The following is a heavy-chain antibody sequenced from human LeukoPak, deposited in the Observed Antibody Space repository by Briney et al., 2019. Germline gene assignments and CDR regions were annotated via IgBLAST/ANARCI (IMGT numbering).Heavy chain of an antibody. CDR1: GGSISSYY. CDR2: IYYSGST. J-gene: IGHJ4*02. Sequence: PSETLSLTCTVSGGSISSYYWSWIRQPPGKGLEWIGYIYYSGSTNYNPSLKSRVTISVDTSKNQFSLKLSSVTAADTAVYYCARGRLRFSYWGQGTLVTVSS. V-gene: IGHV4-59*12. D-gene: IGHD3-16*01. CDR3: ARGRLRFSY.